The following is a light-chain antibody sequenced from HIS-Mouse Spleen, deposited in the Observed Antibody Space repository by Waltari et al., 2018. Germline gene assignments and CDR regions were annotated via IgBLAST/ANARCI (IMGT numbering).Light chain of an antibody. CDR2: KAS. V-gene: IGKV1-5*03. Sequence: DIQMTQSPSTLSASVGDRVTITCRASQSISSWLAWYQQKPGKAPKLLIYKASSLESGVPSGFSGSGSGTEFTLTISSLQPDDFATYYCKQYNSYSRTFGQGTKVEIK. CDR1: QSISSW. CDR3: KQYNSYSRT. J-gene: IGKJ1*01.